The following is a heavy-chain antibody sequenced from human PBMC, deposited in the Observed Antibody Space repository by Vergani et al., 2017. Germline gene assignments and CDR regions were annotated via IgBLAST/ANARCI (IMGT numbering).Heavy chain of an antibody. Sequence: EVQLLESGGGLVQPGGSLRLSCAASGFTFSSYAMSWVRQAPGKGLEWVSAISGSGGSTYYADSVKGRFTISRDNSKNTLYLHMNSLRAEDTAVYYCAKDRGYYGSGSYFDYWGQGTLVTVSS. V-gene: IGHV3-23*01. CDR2: ISGSGGST. CDR3: AKDRGYYGSGSYFDY. D-gene: IGHD3-10*01. CDR1: GFTFSSYA. J-gene: IGHJ4*02.